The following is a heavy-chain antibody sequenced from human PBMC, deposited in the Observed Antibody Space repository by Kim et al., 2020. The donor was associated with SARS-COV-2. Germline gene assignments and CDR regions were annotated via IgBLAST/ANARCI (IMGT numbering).Heavy chain of an antibody. V-gene: IGHV3-21*01. CDR2: ISSSSSYI. CDR1: GFTFSSYS. J-gene: IGHJ3*02. CDR3: ARGSGSGWYEAFDI. D-gene: IGHD6-19*01. Sequence: GGSLRLSCAASGFTFSSYSMNWVRQAPGKGLEWVSSISSSSSYIYYADSVKGRFTISRDNAKNSLYLQMNSLRAEDTAVYYCARGSGSGWYEAFDIWGQGTMVTVSS.